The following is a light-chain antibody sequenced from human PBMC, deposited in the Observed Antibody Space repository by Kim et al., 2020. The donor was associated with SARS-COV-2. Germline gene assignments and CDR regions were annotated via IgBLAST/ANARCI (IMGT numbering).Light chain of an antibody. V-gene: IGKV3-20*01. CDR3: QQYSSSPLT. J-gene: IGKJ4*01. CDR1: QSVTSNF. CDR2: GAS. Sequence: IVLTQSPGTLSLFPGERATLSCRASQSVTSNFVAWYQQKPGRAPRLLIYGASNRATGIPYRFSGSGSATDFTLTISRLEPDDFALYYCQQYSSSPLTFGGGTQVDIK.